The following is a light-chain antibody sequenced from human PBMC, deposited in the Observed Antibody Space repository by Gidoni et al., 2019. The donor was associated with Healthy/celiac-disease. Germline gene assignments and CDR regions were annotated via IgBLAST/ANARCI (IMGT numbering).Light chain of an antibody. CDR1: QGISSY. CDR3: QQLNSYPAYT. Sequence: DIQLTQSPSFLSASVGDRVTITCRASQGISSYLAWYQQKPGQAPKLLIYAASTLQSGGPSRFSGSGSGTEFTLTISSLQPEDFATYYCQQLNSYPAYTFGQGTKLEIK. V-gene: IGKV1-9*01. CDR2: AAS. J-gene: IGKJ2*01.